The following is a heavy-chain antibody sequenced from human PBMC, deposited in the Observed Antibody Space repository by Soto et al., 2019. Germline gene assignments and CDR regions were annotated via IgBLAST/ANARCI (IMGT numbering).Heavy chain of an antibody. V-gene: IGHV4-39*01. CDR2: IYSTGNT. D-gene: IGHD6-13*01. Sequence: PEALSVTCTVSGDSIRRSYYWGWIRQPPGKGLEWIGSIYSTGNTYYNPSLNSQVTISVDTSKNQFSLNVISVTAADTAVYYCRRSSRYSTDVWGQGTTVT. CDR3: RRSSRYSTDV. CDR1: GDSIRRSYY. J-gene: IGHJ6*02.